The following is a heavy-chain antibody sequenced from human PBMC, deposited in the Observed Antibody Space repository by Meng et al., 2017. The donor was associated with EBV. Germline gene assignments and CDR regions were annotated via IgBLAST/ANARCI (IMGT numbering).Heavy chain of an antibody. Sequence: QVQLVQSGAAVKKRGSSVKVACKTSEGTFRSDAVSWVRQAPGQGLEWMGGLIPMSDAPYYAQKFQDRVTITADESTSTHYMDLSGLRSEDTAVYYCASESGRGFTPDYWGQGTLVTVSS. D-gene: IGHD3-10*01. CDR3: ASESGRGFTPDY. CDR1: EGTFRSDA. CDR2: LIPMSDAP. J-gene: IGHJ4*02. V-gene: IGHV1-69*01.